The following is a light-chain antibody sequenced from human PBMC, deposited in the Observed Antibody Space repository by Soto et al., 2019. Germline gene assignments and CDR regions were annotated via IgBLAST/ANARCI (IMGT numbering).Light chain of an antibody. CDR2: DAS. V-gene: IGKV1-5*01. CDR3: QQYNGYSRT. J-gene: IGKJ1*01. Sequence: DIPMTQSPSTLSASVGDRVTITCRASQSIGSSLAWYQQKPGKAPKLLIYDASSLERGVPSRFSGSGSGTEFTLTIRSLQPDDFATYYCQQYNGYSRTFGQGTKVEIK. CDR1: QSIGSS.